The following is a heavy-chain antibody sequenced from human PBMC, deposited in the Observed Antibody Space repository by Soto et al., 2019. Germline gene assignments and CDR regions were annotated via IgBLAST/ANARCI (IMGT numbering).Heavy chain of an antibody. CDR2: INHSGST. V-gene: IGHV4-34*01. CDR1: GGSFSGYY. Sequence: PSETLSLTCAVYGGSFSGYYWSWIRQPPGKGLEWIGEINHSGSTNYNPSLKSRVTISVDTSKNQFSLKLSSVTAADTAVYYCARALTGGYSSGWYQTYYYYGMDVWGQGTTVTVSS. D-gene: IGHD6-19*01. CDR3: ARALTGGYSSGWYQTYYYYGMDV. J-gene: IGHJ6*02.